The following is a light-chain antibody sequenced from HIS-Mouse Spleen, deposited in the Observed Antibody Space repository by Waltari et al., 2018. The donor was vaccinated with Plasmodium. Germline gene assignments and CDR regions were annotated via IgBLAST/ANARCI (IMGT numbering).Light chain of an antibody. CDR1: SSDVGGYNY. J-gene: IGLJ2*01. Sequence: QSALTQPASVSGSPGQSITISCTGTSSDVGGYNYVSWYQQHPGKAPNLMIYDVSNRPSGVSNRFAGSKSGNTASLTISVLQAEDEADYYCSSYTSSSTLYVVFGGGTKLTVL. CDR2: DVS. V-gene: IGLV2-14*03. CDR3: SSYTSSSTLYVV.